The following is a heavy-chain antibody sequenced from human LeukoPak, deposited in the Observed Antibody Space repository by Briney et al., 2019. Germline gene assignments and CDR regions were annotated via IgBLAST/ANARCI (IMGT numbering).Heavy chain of an antibody. CDR2: INPNTGGT. CDR1: GYTFTGYY. V-gene: IGHV1-2*02. CDR3: ARAPMIVVVFPPRLDF. D-gene: IGHD3-22*01. J-gene: IGHJ4*02. Sequence: ASVKVSCKTSGYTFTGYYMHWVRQAPGQGLEWMGWINPNTGGTNSAQNFQGRVTMTSDTSISTAYMALSSLRSDDTAMYYCARAPMIVVVFPPRLDFWGQGTLVTVSS.